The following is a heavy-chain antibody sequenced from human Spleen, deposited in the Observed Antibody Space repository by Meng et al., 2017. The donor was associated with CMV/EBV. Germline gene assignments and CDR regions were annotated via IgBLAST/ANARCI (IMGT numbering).Heavy chain of an antibody. Sequence: VKVACKPSGCTFISYGFTWVRQAPGQGLEWMGGINPILQTQQYAQTFQGRVTISRDEATSTAYLELSSPRSDDTAVYYCALVQREEYFDYWGQGTLVTV. D-gene: IGHD2-2*01. CDR1: GCTFISYG. V-gene: IGHV1-69*05. J-gene: IGHJ4*02. CDR2: INPILQTQ. CDR3: ALVQREEYFDY.